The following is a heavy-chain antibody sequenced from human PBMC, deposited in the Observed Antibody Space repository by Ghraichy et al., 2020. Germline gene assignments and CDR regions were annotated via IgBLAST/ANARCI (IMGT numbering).Heavy chain of an antibody. CDR3: ARTTWPNWFDP. J-gene: IGHJ5*02. V-gene: IGHV4-30-2*01. CDR2: IYHSGST. D-gene: IGHD1-1*01. CDR1: GGSISSGGYS. Sequence: SETLSLTCAVSGGSISSGGYSWSWIRQPPGKGLEWIGYIYHSGSTYYNPSLKSRVTISVDRSKNQFSLKLSSVTAADTAVYYCARTTWPNWFDPWGQGTLVTVSS.